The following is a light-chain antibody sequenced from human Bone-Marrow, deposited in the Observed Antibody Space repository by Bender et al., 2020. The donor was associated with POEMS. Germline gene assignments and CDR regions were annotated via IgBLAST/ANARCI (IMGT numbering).Light chain of an antibody. Sequence: QSVLTQPPSVSGTPGRRVTISCSGSSSTLGSNAVHWYQQLPRTAPKLLIYANTYRPAGVPDRFSGSKSGTSASLAISGLQSEDEADYYCAAWDDSFNGPAFGGGTRPTVL. J-gene: IGLJ3*02. CDR1: SSTLGSNA. CDR2: ANT. CDR3: AAWDDSFNGPA. V-gene: IGLV1-44*01.